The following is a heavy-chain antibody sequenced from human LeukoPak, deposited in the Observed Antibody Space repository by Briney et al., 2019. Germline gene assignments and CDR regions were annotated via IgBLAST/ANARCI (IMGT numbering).Heavy chain of an antibody. D-gene: IGHD5-18*01. CDR3: AREDTAMVKHFDY. J-gene: IGHJ4*02. V-gene: IGHV3-48*04. Sequence: GGSLRLSCAASGFTFSSYSMNWVRQAPGKGLEWVSYISSSSSTIYYADSVKGRFTISRDNAKNSLYLQMNSLRAEDTAVCYCAREDTAMVKHFDYWGQGTLVTVSS. CDR1: GFTFSSYS. CDR2: ISSSSSTI.